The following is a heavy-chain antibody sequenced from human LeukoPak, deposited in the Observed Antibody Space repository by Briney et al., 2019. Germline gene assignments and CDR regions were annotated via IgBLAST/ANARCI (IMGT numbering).Heavy chain of an antibody. CDR1: GFTFSSYD. V-gene: IGHV3-23*01. D-gene: IGHD1-26*01. Sequence: GGSLRLSCAASGFTFSSYDMSWVRQAPGKGLEWVSAISGSGGNAYSADSVKGRFTISRDNSKNTLYLQMNSLRAEDTAVYYCAKVAATSSIDYWGQGTLVTVSS. CDR2: ISGSGGNA. J-gene: IGHJ4*02. CDR3: AKVAATSSIDY.